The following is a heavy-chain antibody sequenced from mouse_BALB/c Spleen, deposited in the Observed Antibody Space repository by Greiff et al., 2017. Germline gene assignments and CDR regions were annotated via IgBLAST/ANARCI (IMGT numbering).Heavy chain of an antibody. CDR1: GFSLTSYG. J-gene: IGHJ3*01. CDR3: ASPGFPWFAY. Sequence: VKLMESGPGLVQPSQSLSITCTVSGFSLTSYGVHWVRQSPGKGLEWLGVIWSGGSTDYNAAFISRLSISKDNSKSQVFFKMNSLQANDTAIYYCASPGFPWFAYWGQGTLVTVSA. CDR2: IWSGGST. V-gene: IGHV2-2*02. D-gene: IGHD4-1*01.